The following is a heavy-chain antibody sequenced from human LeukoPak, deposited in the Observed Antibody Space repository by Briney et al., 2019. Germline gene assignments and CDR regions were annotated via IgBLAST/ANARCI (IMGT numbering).Heavy chain of an antibody. Sequence: TGGSLRLSCAASGFTFSSYEMNWVRQAPGKGLEWVSYISSSGSTIYYADSVKGRFTISRDNAKNSLYLQMDSLRAEDTALYYCARDAYYYDSSGYYFRPPVGYFDYWGQGTLVTVSS. D-gene: IGHD3-22*01. CDR3: ARDAYYYDSSGYYFRPPVGYFDY. CDR2: ISSSGSTI. CDR1: GFTFSSYE. J-gene: IGHJ4*02. V-gene: IGHV3-48*03.